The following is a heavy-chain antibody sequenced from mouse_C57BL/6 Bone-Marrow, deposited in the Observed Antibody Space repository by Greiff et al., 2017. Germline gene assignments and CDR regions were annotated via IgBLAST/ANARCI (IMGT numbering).Heavy chain of an antibody. V-gene: IGHV5-12*01. CDR1: GLTFSDYY. Sequence: EVKLVESGGGLVQPGGSLKLSCAASGLTFSDYYMYWVRQTPEKRLEWVAYISNGGGSTYYPDTVKGRFTISRDNAKNTLYLQMSRLKSEDTAMYYCARQKLVYDWYFDVWGTGTTVTVSS. CDR2: ISNGGGST. D-gene: IGHD2-12*01. CDR3: ARQKLVYDWYFDV. J-gene: IGHJ1*03.